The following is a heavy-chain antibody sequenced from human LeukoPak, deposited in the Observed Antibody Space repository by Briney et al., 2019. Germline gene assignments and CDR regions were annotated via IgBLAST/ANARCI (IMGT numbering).Heavy chain of an antibody. V-gene: IGHV1-69*05. CDR3: ASASGAVEMATISAYYYYYMDV. J-gene: IGHJ6*03. Sequence: SVKVSCKASGGTFSSYGISWVRQAPGQGLEWMGGIIPIFGTANYAQKFQGRVTITTDESTSTAYMELSSLRSEDTAVYYCASASGAVEMATISAYYYYYMDVWGKGTTVTVSS. D-gene: IGHD5-24*01. CDR1: GGTFSSYG. CDR2: IIPIFGTA.